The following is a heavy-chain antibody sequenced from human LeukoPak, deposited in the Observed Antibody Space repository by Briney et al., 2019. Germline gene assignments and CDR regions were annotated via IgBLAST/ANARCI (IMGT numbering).Heavy chain of an antibody. J-gene: IGHJ6*04. CDR3: ARMPVLLWFGESPAGMDV. CDR2: INHSGST. V-gene: IGHV4-34*01. Sequence: PSETLSLTCAVYGGSFSGYYWSWIRQPPGKGLEWIGEINHSGSTNYNPSLKSRVTISVDTSKNQFSLKLSSVTAADTAVCYCARMPVLLWFGESPAGMDVWGKGTTVTVSS. D-gene: IGHD3-10*01. CDR1: GGSFSGYY.